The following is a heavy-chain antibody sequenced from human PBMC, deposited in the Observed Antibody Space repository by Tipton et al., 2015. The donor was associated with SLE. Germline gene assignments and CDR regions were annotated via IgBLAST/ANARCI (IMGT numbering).Heavy chain of an antibody. CDR2: SNPSGNT. V-gene: IGHV4-34*01. J-gene: IGHJ4*03. Sequence: LRLSCAVFGGSFSGYSWSWIRQPPGKGLEWVGESNPSGNTNYNPSLKSRVTISVDTSKNQLSLKLTSVTAADTAVYYCAIGAKERITLVRVRPYYFDYWGQGSLVTVSS. CDR1: GGSFSGYS. D-gene: IGHD3-10*01. CDR3: AIGAKERITLVRVRPYYFDY.